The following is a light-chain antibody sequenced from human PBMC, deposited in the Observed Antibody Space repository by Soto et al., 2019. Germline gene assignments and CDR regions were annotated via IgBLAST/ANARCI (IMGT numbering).Light chain of an antibody. J-gene: IGKJ3*01. CDR2: WAS. CDR1: QSVLHSTNNKNY. CDR3: QQYYSTPPVT. V-gene: IGKV4-1*01. Sequence: DIVMTQSPDFLAVSLGERATINCKSSQSVLHSTNNKNYLAWYQQKPGQPPKLLIYWASTRESGVPDRFSGSGSGTDFTLTISSLQAEDVAVYYCQQYYSTPPVTFGPGTKVDIK.